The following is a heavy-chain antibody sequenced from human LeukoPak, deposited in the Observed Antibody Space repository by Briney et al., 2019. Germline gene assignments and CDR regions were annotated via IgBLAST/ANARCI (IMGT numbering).Heavy chain of an antibody. CDR2: INPSGGST. CDR1: GYTFTSYY. D-gene: IGHD4-17*01. J-gene: IGHJ4*02. Sequence: ASVKVSCKASGYTFTSYYMHWVRQAPGQGLEWMGIINPSGGSTSYAQKFQGRVTMTRDTSTSTVYMELSSLRSEDTAMYYCARDGIHTTAGYYFDYWGQGTLVTVSS. CDR3: ARDGIHTTAGYYFDY. V-gene: IGHV1-46*01.